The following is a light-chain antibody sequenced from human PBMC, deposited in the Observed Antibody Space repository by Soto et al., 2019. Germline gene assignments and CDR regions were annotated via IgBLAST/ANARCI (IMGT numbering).Light chain of an antibody. V-gene: IGLV2-14*01. J-gene: IGLJ1*01. CDR2: GVT. CDR3: NSFAGSRGYV. Sequence: QSVLTQPASVSGSPGQSITISCAGTSSDVGGNNHVSWYQQHPGKAPKLIIYGVTNRPSGVSYRFSGSKSGNTASLTISGLQAEDEADYYCNSFAGSRGYVFGTGTNVTVL. CDR1: SSDVGGNNH.